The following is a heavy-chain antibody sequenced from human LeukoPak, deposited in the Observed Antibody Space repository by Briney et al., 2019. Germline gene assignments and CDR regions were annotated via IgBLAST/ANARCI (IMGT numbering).Heavy chain of an antibody. CDR1: GGTFSSHT. J-gene: IGHJ4*02. CDR2: ISPIFGTA. Sequence: ASVKVSCKASGGTFSSHTINWVRQAPGQGLEWMGGISPIFGTANYAQKFQGRVTITADESTSTAYMELSSLRSEDTAVYYCARGSDDYYDSSGYSTNDYWGQGTLVTVSS. V-gene: IGHV1-69*13. D-gene: IGHD3-22*01. CDR3: ARGSDDYYDSSGYSTNDY.